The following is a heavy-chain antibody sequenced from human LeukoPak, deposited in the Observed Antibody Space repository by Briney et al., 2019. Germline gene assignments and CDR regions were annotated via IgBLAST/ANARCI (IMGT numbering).Heavy chain of an antibody. CDR2: ISSSSSTI. J-gene: IGHJ4*02. Sequence: GGSLRLSCAASGFTFSSYSMNWVRKAPGKGLEWVSYISSSSSTIYYADSVKGRFTISRDNAKNSLYLQMNSLRAEDTAVYYCARGQACSSTSCYGFDYWGQGTLVTVSS. V-gene: IGHV3-48*01. D-gene: IGHD2-2*01. CDR1: GFTFSSYS. CDR3: ARGQACSSTSCYGFDY.